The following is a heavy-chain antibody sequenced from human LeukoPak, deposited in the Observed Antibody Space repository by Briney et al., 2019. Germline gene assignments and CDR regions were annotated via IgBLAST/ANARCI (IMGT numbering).Heavy chain of an antibody. D-gene: IGHD1-26*01. CDR1: GFTVSSNY. Sequence: GGSLTLSCAASGFTVSSNYMSWVRQAPGKGLEWVSVIYSGGSTYYADSVKGRFTISRDNSKSTLYLQMNSLRAEDTAVYYCAREWELLYWGQGTLVTVSS. CDR3: AREWELLY. J-gene: IGHJ4*02. CDR2: IYSGGST. V-gene: IGHV3-53*01.